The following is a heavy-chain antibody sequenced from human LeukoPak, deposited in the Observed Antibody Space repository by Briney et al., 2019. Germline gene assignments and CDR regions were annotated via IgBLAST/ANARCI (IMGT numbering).Heavy chain of an antibody. CDR1: GFTFSGSA. CDR3: ARDGPAEFDP. J-gene: IGHJ5*02. CDR2: IRSKANSYAT. Sequence: GGSLRLSCAASGFTFSGSAMHWVRQASGKGLEWVGRIRSKANSYATAYAASVKGRFTISRDDSKNTAYLQMNSLRAEDTAVYYCARDGPAEFDPWGQGTLVTVSS. V-gene: IGHV3-73*01.